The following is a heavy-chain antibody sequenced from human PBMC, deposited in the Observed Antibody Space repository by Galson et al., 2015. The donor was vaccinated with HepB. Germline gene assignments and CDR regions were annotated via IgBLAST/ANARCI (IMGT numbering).Heavy chain of an antibody. Sequence: SLRLSCAASGFAFSSYGMLWFRQAPGKGLEWVAFISYDGSDKYYADSVKGRITVSRDNSKNTLYLQMNSLRPEDTAVFYCAKVRYDYHGTDVWGQGTTVTVSS. CDR3: AKVRYDYHGTDV. CDR2: ISYDGSDK. J-gene: IGHJ6*02. V-gene: IGHV3-30*18. CDR1: GFAFSSYG.